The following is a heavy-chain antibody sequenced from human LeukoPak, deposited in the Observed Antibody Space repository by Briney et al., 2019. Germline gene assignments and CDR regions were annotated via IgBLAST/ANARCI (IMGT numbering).Heavy chain of an antibody. D-gene: IGHD3-22*01. V-gene: IGHV4-59*01. Sequence: SETLSLTCTVSGGSISSYYWSWLRQPPGKGLEWIGYIYYSGSTNYNPSLKSRVTISVDTSKNQFSLKLSSVTAADTAVYYCARASKVVVITSGAFDIWGQGTMVTVSS. J-gene: IGHJ3*02. CDR1: GGSISSYY. CDR2: IYYSGST. CDR3: ARASKVVVITSGAFDI.